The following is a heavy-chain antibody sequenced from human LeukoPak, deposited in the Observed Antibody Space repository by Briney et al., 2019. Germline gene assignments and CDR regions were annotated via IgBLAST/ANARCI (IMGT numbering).Heavy chain of an antibody. D-gene: IGHD1-26*01. CDR3: ARDHMGYDY. V-gene: IGHV3-21*05. CDR1: GFTFSSYS. J-gene: IGHJ4*02. Sequence: GGSLRLSCAASGFTFSSYSMNWVRQAPGKGLEWVSYTVSRDNAKNSLYLQMNSLRAEDTAVYYCARDHMGYDYWGQGTLVTVSS.